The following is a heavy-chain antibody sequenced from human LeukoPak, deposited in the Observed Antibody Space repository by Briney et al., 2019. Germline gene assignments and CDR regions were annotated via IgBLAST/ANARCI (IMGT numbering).Heavy chain of an antibody. CDR1: GGSFSGYY. Sequence: SETLSLTCAVYGGSFSGYYWSWVRQPPGKGLEWTGFIYYSGSANYNPSLKSRVTISVDTSKNQFSLKLSSVTAADTAVYFCARAGPAGGWFDPWGQGTLVTVSS. CDR3: ARAGPAGGWFDP. D-gene: IGHD3-16*01. V-gene: IGHV4-59*01. CDR2: IYYSGSA. J-gene: IGHJ5*02.